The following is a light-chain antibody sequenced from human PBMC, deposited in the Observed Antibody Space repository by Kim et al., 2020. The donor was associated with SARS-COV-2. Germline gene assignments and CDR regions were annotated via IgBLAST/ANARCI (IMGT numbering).Light chain of an antibody. CDR1: QGISSY. J-gene: IGKJ1*01. V-gene: IGKV1-8*01. CDR2: AAS. CDR3: QQYYGYPWA. Sequence: ASAGDRVTITCRASQGISSYLAWYQQKPGKAPKLLIYAASTLQSGVPSRFSRSGSGTDFTLTISCLQSEDFATYYCQQYYGYPWAFGQGTKVEIK.